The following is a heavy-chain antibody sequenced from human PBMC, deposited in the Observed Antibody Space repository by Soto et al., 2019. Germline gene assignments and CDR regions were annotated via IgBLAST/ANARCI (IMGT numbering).Heavy chain of an antibody. J-gene: IGHJ4*02. CDR3: TRDRGSTFEY. CDR2: IKSKTYGGTA. V-gene: IGHV3-15*01. Sequence: GGSLRLSCAASGFTFSNAWMSWVRQAPGKGLEWVGRIKSKTYGGTAEYAASVKGRFILSRDDSKSIAYLQMNSLKTEDTAVYYCTRDRGSTFEYWGQGTLVTVSS. CDR1: GFTFSNAW.